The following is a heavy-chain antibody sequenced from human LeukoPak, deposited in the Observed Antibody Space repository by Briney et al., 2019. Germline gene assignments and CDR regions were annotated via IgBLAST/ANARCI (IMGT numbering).Heavy chain of an antibody. CDR1: GFTFSSYW. J-gene: IGHJ3*02. V-gene: IGHV3-74*01. Sequence: GGSLRLSCAASGFTFSSYWMHWVRQAPGKGLVWVSHINSDWSSTSYAGSVQGRFTISRENAKNTLYLQMNSLRAEDTAVYYCARDMRIQPWAFDMWGQGTMVTVSS. CDR3: ARDMRIQPWAFDM. D-gene: IGHD5-18*01. CDR2: INSDWSST.